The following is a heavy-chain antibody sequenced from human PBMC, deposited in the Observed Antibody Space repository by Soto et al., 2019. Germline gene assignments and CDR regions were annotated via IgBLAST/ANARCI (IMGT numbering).Heavy chain of an antibody. CDR2: IIPIFGTA. V-gene: IGHV1-69*06. CDR1: GGTFSSYA. J-gene: IGHJ5*02. CDR3: GGGVLQKGTRGLGWFDP. D-gene: IGHD3-16*01. Sequence: QVQLVQSGAEVKKPGSSVKVSCKASGGTFSSYAISWVRQAPGQGLEWMGGIIPIFGTANYAQKFQGRVTITEDKSKSTAYMELSSLGSEDTAVYYCGGGVLQKGTRGLGWFDPWGQGTLVTVSS.